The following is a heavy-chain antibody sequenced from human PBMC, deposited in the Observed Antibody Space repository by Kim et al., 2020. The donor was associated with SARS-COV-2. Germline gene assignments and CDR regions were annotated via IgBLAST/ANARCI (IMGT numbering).Heavy chain of an antibody. CDR2: SDGSHK. Sequence: SDGSHKYDADSVKGRFTNSRDNSKNMVYLQMNSLRAEDTAVYYCANFESWGQGTLVTVSS. J-gene: IGHJ4*02. CDR3: ANFES. V-gene: IGHV3-33*06.